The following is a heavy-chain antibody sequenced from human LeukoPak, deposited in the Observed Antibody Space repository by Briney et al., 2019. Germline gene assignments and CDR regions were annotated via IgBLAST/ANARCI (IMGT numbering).Heavy chain of an antibody. J-gene: IGHJ4*02. D-gene: IGHD2-2*02. CDR3: AKDRCSSTSCYNFDY. V-gene: IGHV3-30*02. CDR1: GFTFSSSG. CDR2: IRYDGSNK. Sequence: GGSLRLSCVASGFTFSSSGMHWVRQAPGKGLEWVALIRYDGSNKYYADSAKGRFTISRDNSKNTLYLQMNSLRAEDTAVYYCAKDRCSSTSCYNFDYWGQGTLVTVSS.